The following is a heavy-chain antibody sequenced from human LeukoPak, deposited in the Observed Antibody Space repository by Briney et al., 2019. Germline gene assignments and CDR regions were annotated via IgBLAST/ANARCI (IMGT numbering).Heavy chain of an antibody. D-gene: IGHD1-26*01. CDR3: ARDGNDAFDI. Sequence: GGSLRLSCAATGFTFSSYSMNWVRQAPGKGLEWVSSISSSSSYIYYADSVKGRFTISRDNAKNSLYLQMNSLRAEDTAVYYCARDGNDAFDIWSQGTMVTVSS. CDR2: ISSSSSYI. V-gene: IGHV3-21*01. J-gene: IGHJ3*02. CDR1: GFTFSSYS.